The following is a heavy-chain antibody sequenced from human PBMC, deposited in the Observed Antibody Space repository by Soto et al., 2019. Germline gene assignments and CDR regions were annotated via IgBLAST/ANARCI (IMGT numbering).Heavy chain of an antibody. V-gene: IGHV4-39*01. J-gene: IGHJ4*02. CDR3: DIVLIPPTGAALSDY. CDR1: GGSISNDNYY. D-gene: IGHD2-8*02. CDR2: IFYSGST. Sequence: SETLSLTCTVSGGSISNDNYYWAWIRQPPGKGLEWIGSIFYSGSTYYNPSLKSRVTMSVDTSKNQFSLRLSSVTAADTAIYYCDIVLIPPTGAALSDYWGQGTQVTVSS.